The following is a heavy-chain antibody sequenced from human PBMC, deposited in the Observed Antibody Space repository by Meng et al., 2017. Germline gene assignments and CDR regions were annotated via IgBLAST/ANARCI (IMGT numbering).Heavy chain of an antibody. CDR2: IWYDGSNK. J-gene: IGHJ3*02. CDR1: GFTFSSYG. Sequence: GESLKISCAASGFTFSSYGMHWVRQAPGKGLEWVAVIWYDGSNKYYADSVKGRFTISRDNSKNTLYLQMNSLRAEDTAVYYCARVAAAGTIGYAFDIWGQGTMVTVSS. V-gene: IGHV3-33*01. D-gene: IGHD6-13*01. CDR3: ARVAAAGTIGYAFDI.